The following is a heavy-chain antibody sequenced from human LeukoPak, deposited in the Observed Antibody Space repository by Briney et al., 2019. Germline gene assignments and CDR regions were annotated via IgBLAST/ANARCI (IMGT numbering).Heavy chain of an antibody. V-gene: IGHV3-23*01. CDR2: ISGSGGST. D-gene: IGHD2-2*01. J-gene: IGHJ4*02. CDR3: AKPGGTFVVVPAVILFPPPLHY. Sequence: PGGSLRLSCAASGFTFSSYAMSWVRQAPGKGLEWVSAISGSGGSTYYADSVKGRFTISRDNSKNTLYLQMNSLRAEDTAVYYGAKPGGTFVVVPAVILFPPPLHYGAREPLVPVSS. CDR1: GFTFSSYA.